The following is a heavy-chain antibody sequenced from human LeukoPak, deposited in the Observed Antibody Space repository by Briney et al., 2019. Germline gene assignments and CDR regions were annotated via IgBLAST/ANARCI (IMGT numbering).Heavy chain of an antibody. CDR1: GYSFTSYW. J-gene: IGHJ5*02. D-gene: IGHD3-22*01. CDR2: IYPGDSDT. Sequence: GESLKISCKGSGYSFTSYWIGWVRQMPGKGVEWMGIIYPGDSDTRYSPSLQGQVTISADTSISASYLQGSSLKASDTAMSYSARLDPGSSGLPVEGWFDPWGQGTLVTASS. V-gene: IGHV5-51*01. CDR3: ARLDPGSSGLPVEGWFDP.